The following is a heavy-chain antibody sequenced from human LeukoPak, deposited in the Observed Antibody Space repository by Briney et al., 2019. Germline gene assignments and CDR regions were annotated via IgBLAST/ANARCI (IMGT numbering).Heavy chain of an antibody. CDR3: ASTAIAAAGIGPYYYYGVDV. J-gene: IGHJ6*02. D-gene: IGHD6-13*01. CDR2: INTNTGNP. CDR1: GYTFTSYA. Sequence: GASVKVSCKASGYTFTSYAMNWVRQAPGQGLEWMGWINTNTGNPTYAQGFTGRFVFSLDTSVSTAYLQISSLKAEDTAVYYCASTAIAAAGIGPYYYYGVDVWGQGTTVTVSS. V-gene: IGHV7-4-1*02.